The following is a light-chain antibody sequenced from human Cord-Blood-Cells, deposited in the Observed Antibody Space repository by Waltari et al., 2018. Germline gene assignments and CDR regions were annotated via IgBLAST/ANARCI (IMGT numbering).Light chain of an antibody. J-gene: IGLJ1*01. Sequence: QSALTQPASVSGSPGQSITISCTGTSSDVGCYNLVSWYQQHQGKAPKLMIYEVSKRPSGVSNRFSGSKSGNTASLTISGLQAEDEADYYCCSYAGSSTYVFGTGTKVTVL. V-gene: IGLV2-23*02. CDR3: CSYAGSSTYV. CDR1: SSDVGCYNL. CDR2: EVS.